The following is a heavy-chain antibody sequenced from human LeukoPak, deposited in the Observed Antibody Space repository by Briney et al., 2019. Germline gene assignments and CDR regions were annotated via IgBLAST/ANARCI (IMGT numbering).Heavy chain of an antibody. CDR1: GFIISSYS. V-gene: IGHV3-48*04. Sequence: GGSLRLSCAASGFIISSYSMNWVRQAPGKGLEWVSYIRNSGGTIYYADSVEGRFTISRDNAKDSLFLQMNSLRAEDTAVYYCARGGYSSGWYSSPDYWGQGTLVTVSS. CDR2: IRNSGGTI. D-gene: IGHD6-19*01. CDR3: ARGGYSSGWYSSPDY. J-gene: IGHJ4*02.